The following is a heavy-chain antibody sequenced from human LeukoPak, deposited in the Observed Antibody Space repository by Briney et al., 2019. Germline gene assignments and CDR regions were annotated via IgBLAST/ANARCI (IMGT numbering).Heavy chain of an antibody. CDR1: GFTFSSYW. CDR3: ARGATYYYDSSGYNLRMDV. CDR2: IKQDGSEK. Sequence: PGGSLRLSCAASGFTFSSYWMSSVRQAPGKGLEWVANIKQDGSEKYYVDSVKGRFTISRDNAKNSLYLQMNSLRAEDTAVYYCARGATYYYDSSGYNLRMDVWGQGTTVTVSS. J-gene: IGHJ6*02. D-gene: IGHD3-22*01. V-gene: IGHV3-7*01.